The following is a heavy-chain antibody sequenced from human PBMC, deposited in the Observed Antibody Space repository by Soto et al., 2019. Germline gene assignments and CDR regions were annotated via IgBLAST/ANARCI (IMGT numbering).Heavy chain of an antibody. J-gene: IGHJ4*02. Sequence: SETLSLTCTVSGGSISSSSYYWGWIRQPPGKGLEWIGSIYYSGSTYYNPSLKSRVTISVDTSKNQFSLKLNSLTAADTALYYCARPQKYSIGFYYFDQWGQGTLVTVSS. CDR3: ARPQKYSIGFYYFDQ. CDR2: IYYSGST. V-gene: IGHV4-39*01. CDR1: GGSISSSSYY. D-gene: IGHD6-25*01.